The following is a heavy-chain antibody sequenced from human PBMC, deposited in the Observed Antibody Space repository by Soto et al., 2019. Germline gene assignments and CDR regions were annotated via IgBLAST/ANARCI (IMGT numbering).Heavy chain of an antibody. D-gene: IGHD6-19*01. CDR3: AKGGRQWLVTSDFNY. J-gene: IGHJ4*02. CDR1: GFTFSDYV. CDR2: VSHDGRNT. V-gene: IGHV3-30*18. Sequence: VQLVESGGGVVQPGRSLRLSCAASGFTFSDYVMHWVRQAPGKGLEWVAVVSHDGRNTHYADSVKGRFTISRDSSKNTFSLEMTSLRAEDTAVYYGAKGGRQWLVTSDFNYWGQGALVTVSS.